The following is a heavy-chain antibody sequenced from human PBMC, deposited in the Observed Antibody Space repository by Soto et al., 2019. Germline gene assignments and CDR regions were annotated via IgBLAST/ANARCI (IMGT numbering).Heavy chain of an antibody. Sequence: QVQLVQSGAEVKKPGASVKVSCKASGYTFTSYGISWVRQAPGQGLEWMGWISAYNGNTNYAQKLQGRVTMTTDTSTSTDYMELRSLRSDDTAVYYCARDRRQWLPPRWFDPWGQGTLVTVSS. CDR2: ISAYNGNT. CDR1: GYTFTSYG. CDR3: ARDRRQWLPPRWFDP. V-gene: IGHV1-18*01. D-gene: IGHD6-19*01. J-gene: IGHJ5*02.